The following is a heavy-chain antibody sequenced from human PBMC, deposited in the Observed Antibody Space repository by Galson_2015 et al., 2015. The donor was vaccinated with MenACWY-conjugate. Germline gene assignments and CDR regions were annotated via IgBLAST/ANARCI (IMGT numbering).Heavy chain of an antibody. CDR1: GFTFSSYG. CDR2: IWYDGENE. V-gene: IGHV3-33*08. Sequence: SLRLSCAASGFTFSSYGMHWVRQAPGRGLEWVAFIWYDGENENYKDSVKGRFSISRDNSKKKLYLQMNSLTSEDTALYFCARGDHRSSPEGYFQPWGQGTVVIVAS. J-gene: IGHJ1*01. CDR3: ARGDHRSSPEGYFQP. D-gene: IGHD6-6*01.